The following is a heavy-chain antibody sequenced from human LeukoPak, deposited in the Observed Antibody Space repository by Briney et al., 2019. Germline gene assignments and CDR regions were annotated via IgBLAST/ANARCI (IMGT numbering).Heavy chain of an antibody. D-gene: IGHD3-22*01. CDR1: RFTFSNFW. CDR2: INQDGSEK. V-gene: IGHV3-7*01. Sequence: GGSLRLSCAASRFTFSNFWMNWVRQAPGKGLEWVANINQDGSEKYYVDSVKGRFTISTDNAKNSLYLQMNNLRGEDTAVYYCARGHYYDFDWGQGTLVTVSS. CDR3: ARGHYYDFD. J-gene: IGHJ4*02.